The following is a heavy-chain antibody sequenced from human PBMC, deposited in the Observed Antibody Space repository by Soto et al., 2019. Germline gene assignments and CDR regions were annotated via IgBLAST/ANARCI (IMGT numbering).Heavy chain of an antibody. D-gene: IGHD2-21*02. CDR3: ARRRAHIVVVTANPDFDY. CDR1: GGSFSGYY. J-gene: IGHJ4*02. V-gene: IGHV4-34*01. Sequence: QVQLQQRGAGLLKPSETLSLTCAVYGGSFSGYYWSWIRQPPGKGLEWIGEINHSGSTNYNPSLKSRVTISVDTSKNQFSLKLSSVTAADTAVYYCARRRAHIVVVTANPDFDYWGQGTLVTVSS. CDR2: INHSGST.